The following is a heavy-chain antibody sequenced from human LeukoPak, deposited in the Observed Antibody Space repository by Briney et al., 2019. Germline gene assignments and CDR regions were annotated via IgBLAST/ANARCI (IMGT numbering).Heavy chain of an antibody. V-gene: IGHV4-59*01. CDR3: ARAGIAGTTFDY. J-gene: IGHJ4*02. CDR1: GGSISSYY. CDR2: IYYSGST. Sequence: SETLSLTCTVSGGSISSYYWNWIRQPPGKGLEWIGYIYYSGSTNYNPSLKSRVTISVDTSKNQSSLKLSSVTAADTAVYYCARAGIAGTTFDYWGQGTLVTVSS. D-gene: IGHD1-1*01.